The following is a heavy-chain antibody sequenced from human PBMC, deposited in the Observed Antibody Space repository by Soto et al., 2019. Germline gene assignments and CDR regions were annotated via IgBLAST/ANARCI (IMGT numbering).Heavy chain of an antibody. D-gene: IGHD2-2*01. CDR2: ISGGDFVT. V-gene: IGHV3-23*01. CDR3: ARDRSYQRDTFAI. Sequence: GGTPGISCAASGFPFSTYALSWVRQAPGKGLEWIAAISGGDFVTWYADSVKGRFTISRDNFRDSLYLQMNNLRGDDTALYYCARDRSYQRDTFAIRGQGTMVTV. CDR1: GFPFSTYA. J-gene: IGHJ3*02.